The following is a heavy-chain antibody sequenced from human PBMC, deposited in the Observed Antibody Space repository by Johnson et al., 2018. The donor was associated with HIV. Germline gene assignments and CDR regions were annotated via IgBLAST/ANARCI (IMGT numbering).Heavy chain of an antibody. CDR3: AKNSAAFDI. CDR1: GFTFSSYA. CDR2: ISYDGSNK. Sequence: LLVESGGGVVQPGRSLRLSCAASGFTFSSYAMHWVRQAPGKGLEWVAVISYDGSNKYYADSVKGRFTISRDNSKNTLYLQMNSLRAEDTAVYYCAKNSAAFDIWGQGTMVTVSS. J-gene: IGHJ3*02. V-gene: IGHV3-30*04. D-gene: IGHD2/OR15-2a*01.